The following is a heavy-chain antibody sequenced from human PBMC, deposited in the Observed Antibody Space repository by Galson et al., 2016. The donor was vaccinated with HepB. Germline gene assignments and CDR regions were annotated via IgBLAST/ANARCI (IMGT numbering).Heavy chain of an antibody. J-gene: IGHJ5*02. Sequence: TLSLTCSVSGDSISSGVYYWSWIRQHPGKGLEWIGYIYYSGSTYYNPSLKSRVTISVDPSKNHFSLKVRSVTAADTAVYYCARGPICGVAADNWFDPWGQGTLVTVSS. V-gene: IGHV4-31*03. CDR2: IYYSGST. CDR3: ARGPICGVAADNWFDP. CDR1: GDSISSGVYY. D-gene: IGHD3-3*01.